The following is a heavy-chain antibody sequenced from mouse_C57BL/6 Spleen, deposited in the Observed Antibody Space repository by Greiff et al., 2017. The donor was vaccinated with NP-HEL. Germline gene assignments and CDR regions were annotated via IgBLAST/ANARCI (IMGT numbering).Heavy chain of an antibody. CDR1: GYTFTSYW. J-gene: IGHJ2*01. Sequence: QVQLQQPGAELVKPGASVKLSCKASGYTFTSYWMHWVKQRPGRGLEWIGRIDPNSGGTKYNEKFKSKATLTVDKHSSTAYIQLSSLTSEDSAVYYCERRLYYDYDEFDYWGQGTTLTVSS. CDR2: IDPNSGGT. CDR3: ERRLYYDYDEFDY. D-gene: IGHD2-4*01. V-gene: IGHV1-72*01.